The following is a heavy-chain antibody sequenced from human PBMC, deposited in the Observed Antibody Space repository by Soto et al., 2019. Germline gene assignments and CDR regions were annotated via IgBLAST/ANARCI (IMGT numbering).Heavy chain of an antibody. J-gene: IGHJ6*02. CDR3: AREPTTGDYYYGMDV. CDR2: IYPGDSDT. D-gene: IGHD1-1*01. Sequence: GESLKISCKGSGYSFTSYWIGWVRQMPGKGLEWMGIIYPGDSDTRYSPSFQGQVTISADKSISTAYLQWSSLKASDTAMYYCAREPTTGDYYYGMDVWGQGTTVTVSS. V-gene: IGHV5-51*01. CDR1: GYSFTSYW.